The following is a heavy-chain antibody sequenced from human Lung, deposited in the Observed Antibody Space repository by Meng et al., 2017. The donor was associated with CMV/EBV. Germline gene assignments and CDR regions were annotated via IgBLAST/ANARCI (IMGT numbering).Heavy chain of an antibody. CDR3: AKEGRYCSSTSCFYYFDY. J-gene: IGHJ4*02. V-gene: IGHV3-43*01. D-gene: IGHD2-2*01. CDR1: GFTFDDYT. CDR2: ISWDGGST. Sequence: ESXKISXAASGFTFDDYTMHWVRQAPGKGLEWVSIISWDGGSTYYADSVKGRFTISRDNSKNSLYLQMNSLRTEDTALYYCAKEGRYCSSTSCFYYFDYWGQGXLVTVSS.